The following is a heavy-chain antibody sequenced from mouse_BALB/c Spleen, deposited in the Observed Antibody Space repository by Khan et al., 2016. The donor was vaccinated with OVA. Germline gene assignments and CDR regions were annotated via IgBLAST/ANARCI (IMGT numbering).Heavy chain of an antibody. CDR3: ARNRNGYFDS. V-gene: IGHV2-2*02. J-gene: IGHJ2*01. CDR1: GFSLANYG. D-gene: IGHD1-1*02. CDR2: IWSGGIT. Sequence: QVQLKQSGPGLVQPSQSLSITCTVSGFSLANYGVHWVRQSPGKGLEWLGVIWSGGITAYNATFITRLCTSKDNSKGHVFFKMNSLKAKDTGIYYCARNRNGYFDSWGQGSTLAVSS.